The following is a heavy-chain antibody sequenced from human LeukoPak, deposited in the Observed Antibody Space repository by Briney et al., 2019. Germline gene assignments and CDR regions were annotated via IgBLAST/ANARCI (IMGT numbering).Heavy chain of an antibody. D-gene: IGHD4-11*01. Sequence: GGSLRLSCAASGFALSSNAMSWVRQAPGKGLEWVSAMGSNIYYADSVKGRFTISRDDSKNTLYLQMNSLRFEDTAVYYCAKDDGLHNFDYWGQGTLVTVSS. CDR3: AKDDGLHNFDY. CDR2: MGSNI. V-gene: IGHV3-23*01. J-gene: IGHJ4*02. CDR1: GFALSSNA.